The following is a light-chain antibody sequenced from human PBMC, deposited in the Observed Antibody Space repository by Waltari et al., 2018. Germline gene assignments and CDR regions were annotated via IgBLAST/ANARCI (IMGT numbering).Light chain of an antibody. CDR2: GAS. CDR1: QSVGRT. J-gene: IGKJ1*01. Sequence: EIVLTQSPGTLSLSPGERATLSCRTSQSVGRTLAWYQQKPGQAPRLLIYGASIRATGIPDRFSGSWSGTDFSLTSSRLEPEDFAVYYCQHYVRLPVTFGQGTKVEIK. V-gene: IGKV3-20*01. CDR3: QHYVRLPVT.